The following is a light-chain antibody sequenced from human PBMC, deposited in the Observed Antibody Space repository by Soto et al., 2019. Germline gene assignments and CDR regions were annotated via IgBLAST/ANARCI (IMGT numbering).Light chain of an antibody. V-gene: IGKV3-11*01. CDR1: QSVGSS. Sequence: EIVFTQSPATLSLSPGERATLSCRASQSVGSSLAWYQQKPGQAPRLLIYDASNRATGIPARFSGSGSGTDFTLTISSLEPEDFAVYYCQQRSNWPALTFGGGTKVDIK. CDR3: QQRSNWPALT. CDR2: DAS. J-gene: IGKJ4*01.